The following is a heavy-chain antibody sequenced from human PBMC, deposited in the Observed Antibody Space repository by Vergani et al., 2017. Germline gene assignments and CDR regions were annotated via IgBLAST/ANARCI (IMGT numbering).Heavy chain of an antibody. Sequence: QVHLVESGGGVVQPVRSLTLSCVASGFSFRGHGMHWVRQAPGKGLGWVAMISYDGDRIDYGDFAKGRFTISRDSSKTVYLQMNSLRVEDTAMYYWARIGGYDEGDAFRIGYFDSWGRGSLVTVSS. D-gene: IGHD3-16*01. CDR1: GFSFRGHG. CDR3: ARIGGYDEGDAFRIGYFDS. J-gene: IGHJ4*02. V-gene: IGHV3-30*03. CDR2: ISYDGDRI.